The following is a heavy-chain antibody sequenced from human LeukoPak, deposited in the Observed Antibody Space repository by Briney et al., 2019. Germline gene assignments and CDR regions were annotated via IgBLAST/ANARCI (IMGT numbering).Heavy chain of an antibody. D-gene: IGHD6-13*01. CDR1: GYSFTKYW. V-gene: IGHV5-51*01. CDR3: ARSSRWDHFQYFDY. Sequence: GESLKISCKGSGYSFTKYWIGWVRQMPGKGLEWMGNIYPDDSTTRYSPSFQGQVTISADKSISTAYLQWSSLKASDTAMYYCARSSRWDHFQYFDYWGQGTLVTVSS. CDR2: IYPDDSTT. J-gene: IGHJ4*02.